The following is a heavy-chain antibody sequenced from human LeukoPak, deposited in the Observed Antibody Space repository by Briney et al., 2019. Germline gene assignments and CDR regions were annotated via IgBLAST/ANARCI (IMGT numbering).Heavy chain of an antibody. V-gene: IGHV1-69*13. CDR1: GGTFSSYA. D-gene: IGHD3-10*01. J-gene: IGHJ5*02. Sequence: ASVKVSCKASGGTFSSYAISWVRQAPGQGLEWMGGIIPIFGTANYAQKFQGRVTITADESTSTAYMELSSLRSEDTAVYYCARDYYGSGSHENWFDPWGQGTLVTVSS. CDR3: ARDYYGSGSHENWFDP. CDR2: IIPIFGTA.